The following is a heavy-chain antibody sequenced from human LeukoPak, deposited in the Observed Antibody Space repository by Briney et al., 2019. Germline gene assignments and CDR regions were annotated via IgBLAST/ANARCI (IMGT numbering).Heavy chain of an antibody. Sequence: SVNVSCKASVPTFTSYAINWVRQAPGQGLEWMGGFIPIFGSPNYAQKFQGRVTFTTDESTYTAYMELSNLRSEGTAVFYCAGFFYDSSGAAFDLWGQGAMVTVSS. V-gene: IGHV1-69*05. CDR1: VPTFTSYA. CDR3: AGFFYDSSGAAFDL. CDR2: FIPIFGSP. J-gene: IGHJ3*01. D-gene: IGHD3-22*01.